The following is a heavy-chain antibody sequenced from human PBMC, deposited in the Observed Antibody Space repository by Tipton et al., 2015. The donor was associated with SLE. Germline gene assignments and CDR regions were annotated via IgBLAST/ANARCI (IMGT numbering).Heavy chain of an antibody. CDR1: GFTFSSYG. D-gene: IGHD6-19*01. V-gene: IGHV3-30*02. Sequence: GSLRLSCAASGFTFSSYGMHWVRQAPGKGLEWVAFIRYDGSNKYYADSVKGRFTISRDNSKNTLYLQMNSLRAEDTAVYYCVRGGAVAHYGMDVWGQGTTVTVSS. J-gene: IGHJ6*02. CDR2: IRYDGSNK. CDR3: VRGGAVAHYGMDV.